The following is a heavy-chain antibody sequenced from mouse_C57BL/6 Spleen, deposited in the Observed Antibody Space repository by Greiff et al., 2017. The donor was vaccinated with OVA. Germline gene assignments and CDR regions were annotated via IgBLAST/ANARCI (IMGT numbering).Heavy chain of an antibody. D-gene: IGHD3-2*02. V-gene: IGHV2-2*01. CDR1: GFSLTSYG. CDR3: ARNQGIYYAMDY. Sequence: QVQLKESGPGLVQPSQSLSITCTVSGFSLTSYGVHWVRQSPGKGLEWLGVIWSGGSTDYNAAFISRLGISKDNSKSQVFFKMNSLQADDTAIDYWARNQGIYYAMDYWGQGTSVTVSS. CDR2: IWSGGST. J-gene: IGHJ4*01.